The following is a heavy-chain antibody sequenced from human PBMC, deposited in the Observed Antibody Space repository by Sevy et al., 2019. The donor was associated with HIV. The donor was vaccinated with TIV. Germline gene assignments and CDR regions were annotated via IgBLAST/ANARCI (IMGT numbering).Heavy chain of an antibody. Sequence: GESLKISCKGSGYSFTSYWIGWVRQMPGKGLEWMGIIYPGDSDTRYSRSFHGQVTITAYKSIGTAYLQWSSLKSSDTAMYYWARRKAGYYDDRSGYPYYFDYWGQGTLVTVSS. V-gene: IGHV5-51*01. J-gene: IGHJ4*02. D-gene: IGHD3-22*01. CDR1: GYSFTSYW. CDR2: IYPGDSDT. CDR3: ARRKAGYYDDRSGYPYYFDY.